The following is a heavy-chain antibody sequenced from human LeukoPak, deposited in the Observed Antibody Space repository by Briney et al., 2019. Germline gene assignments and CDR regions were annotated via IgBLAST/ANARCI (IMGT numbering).Heavy chain of an antibody. J-gene: IGHJ4*02. V-gene: IGHV4-61*02. CDR1: GGSISSGSYY. D-gene: IGHD5-18*01. Sequence: SQTLSLTCTVSGGSISSGSYYWSWIRQPAGKGLEWIGRIYYSGSTDYNPSLKSRVTISVDTSKNQFSLKLSSVTAADTAVYYCARGRIARLPYFDYWGQGTLVTVSS. CDR3: ARGRIARLPYFDY. CDR2: IYYSGST.